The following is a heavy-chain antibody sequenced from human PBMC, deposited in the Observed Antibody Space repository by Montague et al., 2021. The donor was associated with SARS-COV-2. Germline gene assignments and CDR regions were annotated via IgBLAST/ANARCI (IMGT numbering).Heavy chain of an antibody. CDR1: GFTFRGYS. J-gene: IGHJ5*02. V-gene: IGHV3-23*01. CDR2: ISASGGAT. Sequence: SLRLSYAASGFTFRGYSMTWVRQAPGKGLEWVSSISASGGATYYADSVKGRFTISRDNSNNILYLHMNSLRAEDTAGYFCAKCSSTDCYWGWFDPWGQGTLVTVSS. D-gene: IGHD2-21*02. CDR3: AKCSSTDCYWGWFDP.